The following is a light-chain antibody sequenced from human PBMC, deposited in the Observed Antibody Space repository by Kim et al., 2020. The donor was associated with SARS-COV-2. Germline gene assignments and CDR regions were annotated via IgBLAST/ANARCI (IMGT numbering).Light chain of an antibody. CDR1: SGSIASDY. Sequence: KTVTISCTGSSGSIASDYVQWYQQRPCSAPTTVIYEDNQRPSGVPDRFSGSIDSASNSASLTIAGLKAEDEADYCCQSYDSSNHEVFGGGTKVTVL. V-gene: IGLV6-57*02. CDR2: EDN. CDR3: QSYDSSNHEV. J-gene: IGLJ3*02.